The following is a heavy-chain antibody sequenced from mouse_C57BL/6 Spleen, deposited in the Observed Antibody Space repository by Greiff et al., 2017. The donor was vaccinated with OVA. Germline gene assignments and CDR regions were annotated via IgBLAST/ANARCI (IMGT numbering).Heavy chain of an antibody. CDR2: ISYDGSN. V-gene: IGHV3-6*01. D-gene: IGHD3-3*01. J-gene: IGHJ3*01. Sequence: EVQLVESGPGLVKPSQSLSLTCSVTGYSITSGYYWNWIRQFPGNKLEWMGYISYDGSNNYNPSLKNRISITRDTSKNQFFLKVNSVTTEDTATYYCAREGTSGFAYWGQGTLVTVSA. CDR3: AREGTSGFAY. CDR1: GYSITSGYY.